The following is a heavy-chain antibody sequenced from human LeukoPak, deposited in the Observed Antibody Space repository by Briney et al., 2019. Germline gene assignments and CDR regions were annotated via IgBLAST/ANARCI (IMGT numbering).Heavy chain of an antibody. D-gene: IGHD3-22*01. Sequence: PSETLSLTCTVSGGSISSSSYYWGCIRLPPGKGLECIGYIYYSGSTNYNPSLKSRVTISVDTSKNQFSLKLSSVTAADTAVYYCAATDYYDSSGYYFDYWGQGTLVTVSS. J-gene: IGHJ4*02. V-gene: IGHV4-61*05. CDR1: GGSISSSSYY. CDR3: AATDYYDSSGYYFDY. CDR2: IYYSGST.